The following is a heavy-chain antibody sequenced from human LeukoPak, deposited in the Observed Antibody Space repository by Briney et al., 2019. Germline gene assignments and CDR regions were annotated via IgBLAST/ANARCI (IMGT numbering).Heavy chain of an antibody. J-gene: IGHJ5*02. CDR1: GYSISSGYY. CDR3: AREEAIFTMVRGVISWFDP. D-gene: IGHD3-10*01. Sequence: SETLSLTCSVSGYSISSGYYWVWIRQPPGKGLEWIGSIYHNGHTYNNPSLKSRVTISVDTSKNQFSLKLSSVTAADTAVYYCAREEAIFTMVRGVISWFDPWGQGTLVTVSS. V-gene: IGHV4-38-2*02. CDR2: IYHNGHT.